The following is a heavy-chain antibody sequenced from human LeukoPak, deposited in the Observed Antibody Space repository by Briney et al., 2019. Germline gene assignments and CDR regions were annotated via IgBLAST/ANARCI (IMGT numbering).Heavy chain of an antibody. V-gene: IGHV3-48*02. CDR3: ARERRYCSGNAYYENWFDP. D-gene: IGHD2-15*01. Sequence: PGGSLRLSCAASGFTFSDYSMNWVRQAPGKGLEWISYISGSSNTIYHADSVRGRFTTSRDNAKNSLFLQMNSLRDEDTAVYFCARERRYCSGNAYYENWFDPWGQGTLVTVSS. J-gene: IGHJ5*02. CDR1: GFTFSDYS. CDR2: ISGSSNTI.